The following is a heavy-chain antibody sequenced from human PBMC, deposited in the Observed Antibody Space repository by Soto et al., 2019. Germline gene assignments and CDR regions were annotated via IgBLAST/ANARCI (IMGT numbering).Heavy chain of an antibody. J-gene: IGHJ5*02. CDR1: GGSFSGYY. Sequence: QVQLQQWGAGLLKPSETLSLTCAVYGGSFSGYYWSWIRQPPGKGLEWIGEINHSGSTNYNPSLKSRVTISVDTSKNQFSLKLSSLTAADTAVYYCARGMAAAGTVRWFDPWGQGTLVTVSS. V-gene: IGHV4-34*01. CDR2: INHSGST. CDR3: ARGMAAAGTVRWFDP. D-gene: IGHD6-13*01.